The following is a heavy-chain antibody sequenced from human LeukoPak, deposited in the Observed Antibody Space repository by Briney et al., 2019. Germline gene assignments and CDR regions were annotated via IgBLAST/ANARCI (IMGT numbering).Heavy chain of an antibody. CDR3: ARDRQGLKGDMVDY. Sequence: ASVKVSCKASGYSLTTYYIHWVRQAPGQGLEWMGWIAPNSGGTKYAQKFQGRVTMTRDTSISTAYMELGRLTSDDTAVYYCARDRQGLKGDMVDYWGQGTLVTVSS. J-gene: IGHJ4*02. D-gene: IGHD2-15*01. CDR1: GYSLTTYY. V-gene: IGHV1-2*02. CDR2: IAPNSGGT.